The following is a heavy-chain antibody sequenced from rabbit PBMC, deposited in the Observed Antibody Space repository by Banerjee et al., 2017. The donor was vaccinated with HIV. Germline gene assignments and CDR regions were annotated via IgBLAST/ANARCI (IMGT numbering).Heavy chain of an antibody. V-gene: IGHV1S45*01. Sequence: QEQLEESGGDLVKPEGSLTLTCTASGFSFSNGYVMCWVRQAPGKGLEWIACINTIRGDTVYATWAKGRFTISKASWTTVTLQMTSLTAADTATYFCAGHHYSSGWNLDLWGPGTLVTVS. CDR2: INTIRGDT. CDR1: GFSFSNGYV. D-gene: IGHD4-1*01. CDR3: AGHHYSSGWNLDL. J-gene: IGHJ4*01.